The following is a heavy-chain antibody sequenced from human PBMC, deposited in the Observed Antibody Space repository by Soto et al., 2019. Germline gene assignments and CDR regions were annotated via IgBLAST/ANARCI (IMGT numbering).Heavy chain of an antibody. Sequence: SVKVSCKTSGYTFTNYGISWVRQAPGQGLEWMGGIIPIFGTANYAQKFQGRVTITADESTSTAYMELSSLRSEDTAVYYCARAEVMITFGGVIVPAGGMDVWGQGTTVTVSS. CDR2: IIPIFGTA. CDR1: GYTFTNYG. D-gene: IGHD3-16*02. V-gene: IGHV1-69*13. CDR3: ARAEVMITFGGVIVPAGGMDV. J-gene: IGHJ6*02.